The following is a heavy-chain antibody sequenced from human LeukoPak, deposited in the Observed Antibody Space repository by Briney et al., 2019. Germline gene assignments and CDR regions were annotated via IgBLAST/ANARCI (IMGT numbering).Heavy chain of an antibody. D-gene: IGHD3-3*01. CDR3: AGDLPRHVYDFRSGYYTTGFDH. CDR1: GFTFSNYW. Sequence: GGSLRLSCAASGFTFSNYWMSWVRQAPGKGLEWVASIKEDGSEKFYVDSVKGRFTISRDNAKNSLYLQMNSLRAEDTAVYYCAGDLPRHVYDFRSGYYTTGFDHWGQGTLVTVSS. V-gene: IGHV3-7*01. J-gene: IGHJ4*02. CDR2: IKEDGSEK.